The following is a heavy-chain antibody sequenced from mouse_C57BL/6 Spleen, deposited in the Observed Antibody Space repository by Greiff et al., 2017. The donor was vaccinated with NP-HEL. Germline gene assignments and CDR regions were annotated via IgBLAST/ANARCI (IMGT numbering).Heavy chain of an antibody. CDR3: VRLDAYGPFYWYFDV. CDR2: INPNNGGT. V-gene: IGHV1-18*01. D-gene: IGHD2-2*01. J-gene: IGHJ1*03. CDR1: GYTFTDYN. Sequence: VQLQQSGPELVKPGASVKIPCKASGYTFTDYNMDWVKQSHGKSLEWIGDINPNNGGTIYNQKFKGKATLTVDKSSSTAYMELRSLTSEDTAVYYCVRLDAYGPFYWYFDVWGTGTTVTVSS.